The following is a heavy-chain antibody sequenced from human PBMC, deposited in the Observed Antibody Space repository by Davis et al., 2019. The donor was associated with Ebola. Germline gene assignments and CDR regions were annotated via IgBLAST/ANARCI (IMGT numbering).Heavy chain of an antibody. CDR1: GYTFTSYG. CDR2: IIPIFGTA. CDR3: ASPIFWSGYSTPRRSDAFDI. J-gene: IGHJ3*02. Sequence: SVKVSCKASGYTFTSYGISWVRQAPGQGLEWMGGIIPIFGTANYAQKFQGRVTITRDTSASTAYMELSSLRSEDTAVYYCASPIFWSGYSTPRRSDAFDIWGQGTMVTVSS. D-gene: IGHD3-3*01. V-gene: IGHV1-69*05.